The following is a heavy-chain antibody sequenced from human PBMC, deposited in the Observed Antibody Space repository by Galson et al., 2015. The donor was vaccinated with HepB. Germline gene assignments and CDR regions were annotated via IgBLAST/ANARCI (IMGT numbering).Heavy chain of an antibody. D-gene: IGHD3-22*01. CDR1: GFTFSSYG. Sequence: SLRLSCAASGFTFSSYGMHWVRQAPGKGLEWVAVIWYDGSNKYYADSVKGRFTISRDNSKNTLYLQMNSLRAEDTAVYYCARTPDSSGYPPHFDYWGQGTLVTVSS. CDR2: IWYDGSNK. V-gene: IGHV3-33*08. CDR3: ARTPDSSGYPPHFDY. J-gene: IGHJ4*02.